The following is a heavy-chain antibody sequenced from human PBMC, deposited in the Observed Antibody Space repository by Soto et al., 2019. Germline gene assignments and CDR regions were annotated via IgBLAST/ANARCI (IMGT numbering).Heavy chain of an antibody. J-gene: IGHJ4*02. V-gene: IGHV4-59*01. CDR1: GGSISSYY. CDR2: IYYSGST. Sequence: PSETLSLTCTGSGGSISSYYWSWIRQPPGKGLEWIGYIYYSGSTNYNPSLKSRVTISVDTSKNQFSLKLSSVTAADTAVYYCARDNGYSYGYNLDHWGQGTLVTVS. CDR3: ARDNGYSYGYNLDH. D-gene: IGHD5-18*01.